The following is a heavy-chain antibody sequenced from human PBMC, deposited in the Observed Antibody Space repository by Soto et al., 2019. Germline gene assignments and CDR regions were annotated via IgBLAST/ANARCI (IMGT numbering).Heavy chain of an antibody. CDR2: INPSGGST. CDR3: ARGSSIFGVVYDAFDI. D-gene: IGHD3-3*01. V-gene: IGHV1-46*01. Sequence: LVKVSCKASGYTFTSYYMHWVRQAPGQGLEWMGIINPSGGSTSYAQKFQGRVTMTRDTSTSTVYMELSSLRSEDTAVYYCARGSSIFGVVYDAFDIWGQGTMVTVSS. J-gene: IGHJ3*02. CDR1: GYTFTSYY.